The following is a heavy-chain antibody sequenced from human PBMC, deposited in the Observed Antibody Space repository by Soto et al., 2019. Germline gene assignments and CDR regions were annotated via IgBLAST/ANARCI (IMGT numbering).Heavy chain of an antibody. CDR2: IIPIFGTA. D-gene: IGHD3-3*01. CDR3: ARVSSITNFSSYREHDY. V-gene: IGHV1-69*13. J-gene: IGHJ4*02. CDR1: GGTFSSYA. Sequence: SVKVSCKASGGTFSSYAISWVRQAPGQGLEWMGGIIPIFGTANYAQKFQGRVTITADESTSTAYMELSSLRSEDTAVYYCARVSSITNFSSYREHDYWGQGTLVTVSS.